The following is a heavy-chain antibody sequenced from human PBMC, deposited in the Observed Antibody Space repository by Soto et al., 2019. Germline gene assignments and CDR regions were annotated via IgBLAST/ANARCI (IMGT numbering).Heavy chain of an antibody. J-gene: IGHJ1*01. V-gene: IGHV4-34*01. CDR2: INHSGST. Sequence: SETLSLTCAVYGGSFSGYYWSWIRQPPGKGLEWIGEINHSGSTNYNPSLKSRVTISVDTSKNQFSLKLSSVTAADTAVYYCASGPRGSGGRGYFQHWGQGTLVTVSS. D-gene: IGHD2-15*01. CDR1: GGSFSGYY. CDR3: ASGPRGSGGRGYFQH.